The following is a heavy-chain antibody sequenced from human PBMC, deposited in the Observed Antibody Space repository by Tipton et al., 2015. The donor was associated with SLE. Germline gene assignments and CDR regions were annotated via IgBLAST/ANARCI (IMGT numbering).Heavy chain of an antibody. CDR1: GFSFSSYA. J-gene: IGHJ3*01. D-gene: IGHD6-19*01. CDR3: ARDVRQAYSSGWYNAFDV. Sequence: GSLRLSCAASGFSFSSYAMSWVRQAPGKGLEWISSINDDGDSRYHADSVRGRFTISRDNSKNTLYLQMNSLRVDDTALYFCARDVRQAYSSGWYNAFDVWGQGTVVTVSS. CDR2: INDDGDSR. V-gene: IGHV3-23*01.